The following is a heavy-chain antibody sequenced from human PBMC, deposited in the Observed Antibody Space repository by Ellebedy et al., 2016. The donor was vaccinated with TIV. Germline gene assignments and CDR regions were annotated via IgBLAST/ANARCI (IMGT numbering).Heavy chain of an antibody. J-gene: IGHJ4*02. CDR2: VSDDGSNK. CDR1: GFTFSIYD. V-gene: IGHV3-30*18. CDR3: AKDIGLWNLDY. Sequence: GESLKISCAASGFTFSIYDMHWVRQAPVKGLEWVAVVSDDGSNKYYADSVKGRFTISRDNSKNTLYLQMNSLRAEDTAVYYCAKDIGLWNLDYWGQGTLVTVSS. D-gene: IGHD1-1*01.